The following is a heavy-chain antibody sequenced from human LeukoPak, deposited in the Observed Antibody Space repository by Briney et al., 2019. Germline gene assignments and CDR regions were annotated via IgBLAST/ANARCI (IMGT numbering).Heavy chain of an antibody. D-gene: IGHD6-13*01. CDR2: ISTDGSST. V-gene: IGHV3-74*01. Sequence: GGSLRLSCAASGFTFNTNWMHWVRQGPGKGLVWVSRISTDGSSTIHADSVKGRFTISRDNAKNTLYLQMNSLRAEDTAVYYCARTRTLPVAGGFDAWGQGTLVTVSS. CDR1: GFTFNTNW. CDR3: ARTRTLPVAGGFDA. J-gene: IGHJ5*02.